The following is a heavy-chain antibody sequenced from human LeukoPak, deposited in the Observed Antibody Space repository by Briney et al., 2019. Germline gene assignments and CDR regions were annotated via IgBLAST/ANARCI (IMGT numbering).Heavy chain of an antibody. J-gene: IGHJ4*02. CDR2: IYQTGNA. CDR1: GGSISSGYW. CDR3: ANGLYFYGSKSWYFDS. V-gene: IGHV4-4*02. D-gene: IGHD3-10*01. Sequence: SETLSLTCAVSGGSISSGYWWSWVRQPPGKGLEWIGEIYQTGNANYNPSLQRRVTMSVDKSKNQFSLMLSSVTAADTAVYYCANGLYFYGSKSWYFDSWGQGTLVIVSS.